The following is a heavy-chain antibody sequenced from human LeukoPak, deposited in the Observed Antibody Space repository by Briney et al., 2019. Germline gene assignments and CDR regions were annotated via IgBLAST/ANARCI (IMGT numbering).Heavy chain of an antibody. Sequence: ASVKVSCKASGYTFTGYYMHWVRQAPGQGLEWMGWINPNSGGTNYAQKFQGRVTMTRDTSISTAYMELSRLRSDDTAVYYCARIEYGGCGSCYSADYWGQGTLVTVSS. J-gene: IGHJ4*02. CDR3: ARIEYGGCGSCYSADY. V-gene: IGHV1-2*02. D-gene: IGHD2-15*01. CDR2: INPNSGGT. CDR1: GYTFTGYY.